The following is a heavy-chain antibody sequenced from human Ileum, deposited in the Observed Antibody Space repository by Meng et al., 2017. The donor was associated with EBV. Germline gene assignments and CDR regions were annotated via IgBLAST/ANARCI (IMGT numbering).Heavy chain of an antibody. CDR1: GGSISVINW. Sequence: QAQLQESGPGLVNPSGTLSLPCAVSGGSISVINWWSWVRQSPEKGLEWIGEMSDSGITHYNPSLKSRVTISADKSNNQFSLKLTSVTSADTAVYFCAKNGEKYFEYWGQGTLVTVSS. CDR3: AKNGEKYFEY. J-gene: IGHJ4*02. V-gene: IGHV4-4*02. CDR2: MSDSGIT.